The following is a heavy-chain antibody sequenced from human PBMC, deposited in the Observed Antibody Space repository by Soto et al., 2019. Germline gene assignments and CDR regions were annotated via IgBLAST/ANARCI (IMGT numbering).Heavy chain of an antibody. V-gene: IGHV1-69*01. CDR1: GGTFSSYA. Sequence: QVQLVQSGAEVKKPGSSVKVSCKASGGTFSSYAISWVRQAPGQGLEWMGGIIPIFGTANYAQKFQGRVTISADESTSTAYMELSSLRSEDTAVYYCARDADYCYSSSWYNWFDPWGQGTLVTVSS. J-gene: IGHJ5*02. CDR3: ARDADYCYSSSWYNWFDP. D-gene: IGHD6-13*01. CDR2: IIPIFGTA.